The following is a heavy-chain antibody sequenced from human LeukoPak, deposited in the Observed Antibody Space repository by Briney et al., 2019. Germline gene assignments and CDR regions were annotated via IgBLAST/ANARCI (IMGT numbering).Heavy chain of an antibody. CDR2: ISYDGSNK. CDR1: GFTFSSYG. D-gene: IGHD2-8*01. J-gene: IGHJ4*02. CDR3: VSGYCTNGVCQVGAGFN. Sequence: GGSLRLSCAASGFTFSSYGMHWVRQAPGKGLEWVAVISYDGSNKYYADSVKGRFTISRDNSKNTLYLQMNSLRVEDTAVYYCVSGYCTNGVCQVGAGFNWGQGTLVTVSS. V-gene: IGHV3-30*03.